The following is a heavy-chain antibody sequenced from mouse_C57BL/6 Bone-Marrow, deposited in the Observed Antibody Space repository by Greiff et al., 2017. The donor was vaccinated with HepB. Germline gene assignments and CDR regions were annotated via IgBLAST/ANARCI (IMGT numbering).Heavy chain of an antibody. Sequence: VKLQEPGAELVKPGASVKMSCKASGYTFTSYWITWVKQRPGQGLEWIGDIYPGSGSTNYNEKFKSKATLTVDTSSSTAYMQLSSLTSEDSAVYYCARGGDYGSSPLYWYFDVWGTGTTVTVSS. J-gene: IGHJ1*03. V-gene: IGHV1-55*01. CDR3: ARGGDYGSSPLYWYFDV. CDR1: GYTFTSYW. CDR2: IYPGSGST. D-gene: IGHD1-1*01.